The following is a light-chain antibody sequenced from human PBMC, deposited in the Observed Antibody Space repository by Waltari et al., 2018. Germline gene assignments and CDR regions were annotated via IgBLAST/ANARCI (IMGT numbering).Light chain of an antibody. CDR1: QGINNN. CDR3: QQSNSFPIT. Sequence: DIQMTQSPSSVSASVGDRVTITCRASQGINNNIAWYQQKPGKAPSLLIYGASSLQTGVPSRVRDSGSGTEFTLTISSLQPEDFATYYCQQSNSFPITFGQGTRLEIK. CDR2: GAS. V-gene: IGKV1-12*01. J-gene: IGKJ5*01.